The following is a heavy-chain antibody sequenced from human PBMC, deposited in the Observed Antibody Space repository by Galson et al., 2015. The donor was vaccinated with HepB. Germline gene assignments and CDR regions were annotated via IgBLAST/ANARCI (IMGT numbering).Heavy chain of an antibody. Sequence: SLRLSCAASGFTFSSYAMSWVRQAPGKGLEWVSAISGSGGSTYYADSVKGRFTISRDNSKNTLYLQMNSLRAEDTAVYYCAKIVGVTPDAFDIWGQGTMVTVSS. CDR1: GFTFSSYA. CDR3: AKIVGVTPDAFDI. D-gene: IGHD1-26*01. J-gene: IGHJ3*02. V-gene: IGHV3-23*01. CDR2: ISGSGGST.